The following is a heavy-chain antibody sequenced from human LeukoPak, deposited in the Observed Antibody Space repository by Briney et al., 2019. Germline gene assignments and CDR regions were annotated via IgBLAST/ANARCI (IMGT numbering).Heavy chain of an antibody. CDR2: ISAYNGNT. CDR1: GYTFTSYG. J-gene: IGHJ5*02. CDR3: ARVGYCSGGSCPNWFDP. D-gene: IGHD2-15*01. V-gene: IGHV1-18*01. Sequence: ASVKVSCKASGYTFTSYGISWVRQAPGQGLEWMGWISAYNGNTNHAQKLQGRVTMTTDTSTSTAYMELRSLRSDDTAVYYCARVGYCSGGSCPNWFDPWGQGTLVTVSS.